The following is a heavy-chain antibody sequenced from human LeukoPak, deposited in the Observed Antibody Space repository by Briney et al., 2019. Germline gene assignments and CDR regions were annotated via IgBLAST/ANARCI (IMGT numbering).Heavy chain of an antibody. V-gene: IGHV1-18*01. CDR2: ISAYNGNT. Sequence: ATVKVSCKASGYTFTSYGIRWVRQAPGQGLEWMGWISAYNGNTKYAQQLQGRVNMTTDTSTSTVYMELRSLRSDDTGVYYCARESTVVTPGGQLDYWGQGTLVTVSS. D-gene: IGHD4-23*01. CDR3: ARESTVVTPGGQLDY. CDR1: GYTFTSYG. J-gene: IGHJ4*02.